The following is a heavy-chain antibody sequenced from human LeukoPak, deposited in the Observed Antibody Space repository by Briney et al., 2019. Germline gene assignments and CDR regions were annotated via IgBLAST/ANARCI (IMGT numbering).Heavy chain of an antibody. CDR1: GYSFTSYW. Sequence: GESLKISCKGSGYSFTSYWIGWVHQMPGKGLEWMGIIYSPSFQGQVTISADKSISTAYLQWSSLKASDTAMYYCARHLASPEGGVDYWGKGTLVTVSS. CDR2: I. CDR3: ARHLASPEGGVDY. J-gene: IGHJ4*02. D-gene: IGHD3-16*01. V-gene: IGHV5-51*07.